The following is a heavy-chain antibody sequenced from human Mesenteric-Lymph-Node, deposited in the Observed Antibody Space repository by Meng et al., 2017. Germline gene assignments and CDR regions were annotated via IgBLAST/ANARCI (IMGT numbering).Heavy chain of an antibody. CDR2: ISSSGSTI. V-gene: IGHV3-48*03. Sequence: GGSLRLSCAASGFTFSSYEMNWVRQAPGKGLEWVSYISSSGSTIYYADSVKGRFTISRDNAKNSLYLQMNSLRAEDTAVYYCARDTYYYDSSGYYNRIGAFDIWGQGTMVTV. CDR1: GFTFSSYE. CDR3: ARDTYYYDSSGYYNRIGAFDI. J-gene: IGHJ3*02. D-gene: IGHD3-22*01.